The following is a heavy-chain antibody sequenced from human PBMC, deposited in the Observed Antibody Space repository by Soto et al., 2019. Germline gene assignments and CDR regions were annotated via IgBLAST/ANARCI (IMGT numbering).Heavy chain of an antibody. CDR3: ARDGETYYDSSGYYLNYFDY. D-gene: IGHD3-22*01. CDR1: GFTFSSYS. Sequence: GGSLRLSCAASGFTFSSYSMNWVRQAPGKGLEWVSYISSSSSTIYYADSVKGRFTISRDNSKNTLYLQMNSLRAEDTAVYYCARDGETYYDSSGYYLNYFDYWGEGTLVTVSS. V-gene: IGHV3-48*01. CDR2: ISSSSSTI. J-gene: IGHJ4*02.